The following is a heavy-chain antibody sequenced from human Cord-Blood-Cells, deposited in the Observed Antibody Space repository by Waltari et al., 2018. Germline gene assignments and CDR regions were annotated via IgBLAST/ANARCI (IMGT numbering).Heavy chain of an antibody. V-gene: IGHV1-3*01. CDR1: GYTFTSSS. J-gene: IGHJ4*02. CDR3: ARVNRLTTILPADY. CDR2: VNPGNGNT. Sequence: QVQLVQSGAEVKKPGASVRVSFKACGYTFTSSSMHWVRQAPGQRLEWMGWVNPGNGNTNYSQKHQGRVTITRHSSARPAYMALSSLRSADTAVYFCARVNRLTTILPADYWGQGTLVTVSS. D-gene: IGHD2-2*01.